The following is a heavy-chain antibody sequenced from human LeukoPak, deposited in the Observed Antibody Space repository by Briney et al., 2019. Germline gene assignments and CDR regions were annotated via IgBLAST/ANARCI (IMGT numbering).Heavy chain of an antibody. V-gene: IGHV3-30*03. CDR2: ISYDGSNK. Sequence: PGGSLRLSCAASGYTFSSYGMHWVRQAPGKGLEWVALISYDGSNKSYSDSVKGRFTISRDNAKNTLYLQMNSLRAEDTAVYYCARPSSSWFNEPLDYWGQGTLVTVSS. CDR3: ARPSSSWFNEPLDY. J-gene: IGHJ4*02. CDR1: GYTFSSYG. D-gene: IGHD6-13*01.